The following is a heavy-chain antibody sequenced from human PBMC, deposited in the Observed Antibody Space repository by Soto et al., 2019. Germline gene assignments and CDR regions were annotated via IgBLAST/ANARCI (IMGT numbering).Heavy chain of an antibody. V-gene: IGHV4-30-4*01. CDR1: GGSSSCGDYY. J-gene: IGHJ6*02. D-gene: IGHD6-19*01. CDR2: IYYSGST. CDR3: AREGIAVAGHYGMDV. Sequence: SETLSLTSTVSGGSSSCGDYYWIWTRQPPGKGLEWIGYIYYSGSTYYNPSLKSRVTISVDTSKNQFSLKLSSVTAADTAVYYCAREGIAVAGHYGMDVWGQGTTVTVSS.